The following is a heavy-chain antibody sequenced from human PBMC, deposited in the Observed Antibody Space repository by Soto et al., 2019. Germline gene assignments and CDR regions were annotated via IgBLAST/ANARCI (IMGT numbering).Heavy chain of an antibody. CDR1: GYNFAGYW. Sequence: ESLKISCKGSGYNFAGYWIAWVRQMPGKGLELKGIIYPRDSDTRYRPSFQGQVTISADKSISSAYLQWSSLRASDTAMYYCARGGVSTRTFDYWGQGTPVTVSS. CDR3: ARGGVSTRTFDY. J-gene: IGHJ4*02. V-gene: IGHV5-51*01. D-gene: IGHD3-3*01. CDR2: IYPRDSDT.